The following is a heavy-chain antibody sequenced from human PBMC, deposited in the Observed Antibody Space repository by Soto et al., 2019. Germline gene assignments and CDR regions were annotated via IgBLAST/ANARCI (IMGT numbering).Heavy chain of an antibody. J-gene: IGHJ4*02. D-gene: IGHD1-7*01. CDR1: GGSFTSNNW. Sequence: SETLSLTCAVSGGSFTSNNWWTWVRQPPGQGLEWIGEIYRTGSTNYNPSLKSRVTISLDKSKNQFSLKVTSLTAADTAVYYCASRDPGTSVDYWGQGTLVTVSS. V-gene: IGHV4-4*02. CDR2: IYRTGST. CDR3: ASRDPGTSVDY.